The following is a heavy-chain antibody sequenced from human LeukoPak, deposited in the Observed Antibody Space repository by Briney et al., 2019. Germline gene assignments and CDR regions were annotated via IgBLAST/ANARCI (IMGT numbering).Heavy chain of an antibody. CDR1: GDSINKYF. D-gene: IGHD1-7*01. Sequence: SETLSLTCTVSGDSINKYFWSWLRQSPGKGLEWIGYISHSGNTNYHPSLKSRVTISLDKSNNQFSLRLSSVTAADTAVYYCARAGPENLNWHYYIDLWGQGILVTVSS. J-gene: IGHJ4*02. V-gene: IGHV4-59*01. CDR2: ISHSGNT. CDR3: ARAGPENLNWHYYIDL.